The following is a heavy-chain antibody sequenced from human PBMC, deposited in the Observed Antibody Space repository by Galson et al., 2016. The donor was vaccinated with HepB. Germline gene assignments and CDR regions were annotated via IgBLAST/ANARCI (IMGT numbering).Heavy chain of an antibody. Sequence: SLRLSCAASGFTFSTYAMSWVRQAPGKGLEWVSGISGSGGSTSDADSVKGRFTISRDNSKNTPYLQMNSLRAEDTAVYYCARTVVPAAPLAGVRRLNYYGMDVWGQGTTVTVSS. V-gene: IGHV3-23*01. CDR1: GFTFSTYA. CDR2: ISGSGGST. CDR3: ARTVVPAAPLAGVRRLNYYGMDV. J-gene: IGHJ6*02. D-gene: IGHD2-2*01.